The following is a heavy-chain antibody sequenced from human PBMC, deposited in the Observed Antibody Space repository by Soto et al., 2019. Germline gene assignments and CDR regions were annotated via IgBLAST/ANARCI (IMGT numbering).Heavy chain of an antibody. V-gene: IGHV3-23*01. CDR1: GFTFTSYA. CDR3: AKDLRNIGARPWFKCFDD. J-gene: IGHJ4*02. CDR2: MTSSGSGT. Sequence: EVQMLESGGGLVQPGGSLRLSCEVSGFTFTSYAMNWVRQAPGKGLEWVAGMTSSGSGTFYADSVKGRFTISRDNFRNTLYLELSTVREDDTAVYFCAKDLRNIGARPWFKCFDDWGQGTLVTFSS. D-gene: IGHD6-6*01.